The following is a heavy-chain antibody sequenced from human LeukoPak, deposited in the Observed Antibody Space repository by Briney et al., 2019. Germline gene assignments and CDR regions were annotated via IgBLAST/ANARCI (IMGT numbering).Heavy chain of an antibody. J-gene: IGHJ4*02. CDR1: GFIFSSYL. CDR2: INRDGSST. V-gene: IGHV3-74*01. Sequence: GGSLRLSCAASGFIFSSYLMHWIRQAPGKGVVWFARINRDGSSTSYVDSVKGRFSISRDNAKNTLYLQMNSLRDEDTAVYYCARDAYTSCADWGQGTLVTVSS. D-gene: IGHD2-2*01. CDR3: ARDAYTSCAD.